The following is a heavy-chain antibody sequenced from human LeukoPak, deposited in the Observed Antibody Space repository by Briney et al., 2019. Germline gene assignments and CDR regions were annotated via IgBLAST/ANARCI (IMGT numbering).Heavy chain of an antibody. Sequence: ASVKVSCKASGYTFTSYGISWVRQAPGQGLEWMGWISAYNGNTNYAQKLQGRVTMTTDTSTSTAYMELRSLRSDDTAVYYCATTLTGYSSGWYRTWGQGTLVTVSS. J-gene: IGHJ5*02. CDR1: GYTFTSYG. V-gene: IGHV1-18*01. CDR3: ATTLTGYSSGWYRT. D-gene: IGHD6-19*01. CDR2: ISAYNGNT.